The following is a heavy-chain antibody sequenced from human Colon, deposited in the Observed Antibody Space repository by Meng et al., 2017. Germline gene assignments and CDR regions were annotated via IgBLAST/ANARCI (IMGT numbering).Heavy chain of an antibody. CDR3: ARRWSTVPLGNWVDP. Sequence: QVQLQESGPGLVKPSETLSLTCTVSGGSISTYYWNWIRQPPGKGLEWLASISYSGNTYYNPSLEGRATILIDTFKNQFSLKLTSVTAADSAVYYCARRWSTVPLGNWVDPWGQGTLVTVSS. V-gene: IGHV4-59*08. CDR2: ISYSGNT. J-gene: IGHJ5*02. CDR1: GGSISTYY. D-gene: IGHD4-17*01.